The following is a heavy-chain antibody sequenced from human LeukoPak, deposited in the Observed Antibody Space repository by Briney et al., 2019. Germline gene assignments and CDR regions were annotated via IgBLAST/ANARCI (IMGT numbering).Heavy chain of an antibody. Sequence: SETRSLTCTVSGGSISSSSYYWGWIRHPPWKGLEWIGSIYNSGSTYHNPSLKSRVTISIDTSKNQFSLNLRSVTAADSAVYYCARHSSGYYYSPFDYWGQGRLVTVSS. D-gene: IGHD3-22*01. CDR1: GGSISSSSYY. CDR2: IYNSGST. J-gene: IGHJ4*02. CDR3: ARHSSGYYYSPFDY. V-gene: IGHV4-39*01.